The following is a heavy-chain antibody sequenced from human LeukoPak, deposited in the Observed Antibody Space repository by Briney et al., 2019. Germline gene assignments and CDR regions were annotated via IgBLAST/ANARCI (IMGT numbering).Heavy chain of an antibody. CDR2: ISYDGSNK. D-gene: IGHD6-13*01. CDR3: AKLSADVAARPDY. Sequence: PGGSLRLSCAASGFTVSSYGMHWVRQAPGKGLEWVAVISYDGSNKYYADSVKGRFTISRDNSKNTLYLQMNSLRAEDTAVYYCAKLSADVAARPDYWGQGTLVTVSS. CDR1: GFTVSSYG. J-gene: IGHJ4*02. V-gene: IGHV3-30*18.